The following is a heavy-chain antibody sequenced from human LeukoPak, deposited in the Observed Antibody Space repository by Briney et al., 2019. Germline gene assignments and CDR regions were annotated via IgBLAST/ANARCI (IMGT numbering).Heavy chain of an antibody. D-gene: IGHD4-17*01. CDR3: AALHTGTFVDY. V-gene: IGHV3-30*02. CDR1: GFSFSGYG. Sequence: GGSLRLSCAASGFSFSGYGMHWVRQVPGKGLEWVAFIRYDGITKFYIDSVKGRFAISRDNSKNTLSLQMNSLRTEDPAVYYCAALHTGTFVDYWGQGTLVTVSS. J-gene: IGHJ4*02. CDR2: IRYDGITK.